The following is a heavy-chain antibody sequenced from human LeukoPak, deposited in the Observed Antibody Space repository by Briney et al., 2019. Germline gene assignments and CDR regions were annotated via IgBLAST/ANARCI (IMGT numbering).Heavy chain of an antibody. J-gene: IGHJ5*02. Sequence: PSETLSLTCAVYGESFSGYYWSWIRQPPGKGLEWIGEINHSGSTNYNPSLKSRVTISVDPSKNQFSLKLTSLTAADTAVYYCGVRGEQVYPNWFDPWGQGTLVTVSS. CDR1: GESFSGYY. V-gene: IGHV4-34*01. CDR3: GVRGEQVYPNWFDP. D-gene: IGHD1-26*01. CDR2: INHSGST.